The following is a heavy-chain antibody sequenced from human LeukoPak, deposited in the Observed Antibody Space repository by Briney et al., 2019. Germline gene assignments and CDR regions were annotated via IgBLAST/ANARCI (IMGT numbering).Heavy chain of an antibody. CDR2: IYYSGST. J-gene: IGHJ5*02. Sequence: SETLSLTCTVSGGSISSYYWSWIRQPPGKGLEWIGYIYYSGSTDYNPSLKSRVTISVDTSKNQFSLKLSSVTAADTAVYYCARRVLSGYDSWGQGTLVTVSS. D-gene: IGHD5-12*01. CDR3: ARRVLSGYDS. CDR1: GGSISSYY. V-gene: IGHV4-59*12.